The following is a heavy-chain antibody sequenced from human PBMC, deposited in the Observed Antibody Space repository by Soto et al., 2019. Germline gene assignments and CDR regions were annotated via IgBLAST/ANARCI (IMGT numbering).Heavy chain of an antibody. CDR3: ARESDRGDDDASSHYRIGVFDM. Sequence: QVQLVQSGAEVRKPGASVKVSCKASGYTFTRYYIHWVRQAPGQGLEWIGIINPSDGRTTYAQKFQGRVTVTRDTSTSTVHMEVSGLSSEDTAVYFCARESDRGDDDASSHYRIGVFDMWGQGTMVPVST. V-gene: IGHV1-46*01. J-gene: IGHJ3*02. D-gene: IGHD3-10*01. CDR1: GYTFTRYY. CDR2: INPSDGRT.